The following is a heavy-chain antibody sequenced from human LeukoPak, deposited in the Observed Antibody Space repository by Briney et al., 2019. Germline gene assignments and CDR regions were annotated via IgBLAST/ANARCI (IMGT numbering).Heavy chain of an antibody. D-gene: IGHD2-2*01. J-gene: IGHJ4*02. CDR3: ARVICGTSCYFDY. CDR2: LNGDGGST. V-gene: IGHV3-74*01. Sequence: GGSLRLSCAASGFTFSSYLMHCVREARGGGWVWVSRLNGDGGSTRCADSVKGRFTIPRHNAKNTLYLQMNSLRAEATAVYYCARVICGTSCYFDYWGQGTLVTVSS. CDR1: GFTFSSYL.